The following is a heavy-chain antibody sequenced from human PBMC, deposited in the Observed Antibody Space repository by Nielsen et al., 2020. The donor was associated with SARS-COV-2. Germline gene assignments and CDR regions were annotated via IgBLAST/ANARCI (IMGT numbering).Heavy chain of an antibody. CDR2: IFYRGNT. J-gene: IGHJ4*02. D-gene: IGHD5-24*01. V-gene: IGHV4-61*01. Sequence: SATLSLTCIVSGGSISTGSHYWSWIRQPPGKGLDWIGYIFYRGNTNYNPSLKSRVTISVDTSKNQFSLKVNSVTAADTAVYYCVRIDMATISVDYWGRGTLVTVSS. CDR1: GGSISTGSHY. CDR3: VRIDMATISVDY.